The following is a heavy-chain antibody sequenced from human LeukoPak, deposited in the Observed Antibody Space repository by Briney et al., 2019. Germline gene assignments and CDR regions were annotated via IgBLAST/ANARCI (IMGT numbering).Heavy chain of an antibody. D-gene: IGHD1-1*01. CDR2: ISSSSSYI. CDR3: ARLTILEGMDV. Sequence: GGSLRLSCAASGFTFSSYSMNWVRQAPGKGLEWVSSISSSSSYIYYADSVKGRFTISRDNAKNTLYLQMNSLRAEDTAVYYCARLTILEGMDVWGQGTTVTVSS. J-gene: IGHJ6*02. V-gene: IGHV3-21*01. CDR1: GFTFSSYS.